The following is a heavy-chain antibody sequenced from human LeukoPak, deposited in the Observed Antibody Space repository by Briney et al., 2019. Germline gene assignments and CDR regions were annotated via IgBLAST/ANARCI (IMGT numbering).Heavy chain of an antibody. V-gene: IGHV1-8*01. CDR1: GYTFTSYD. Sequence: ASVKVSCKASGYTFTSYDINWVRQATGQGLEWMGWMNPNSGNTGYAQKFQGRVTMTRNTSISTAYMELSSLRSEDTAVYYCAREAAGTNRFDPWGQGTLVTVSS. J-gene: IGHJ5*02. D-gene: IGHD1-1*01. CDR3: AREAAGTNRFDP. CDR2: MNPNSGNT.